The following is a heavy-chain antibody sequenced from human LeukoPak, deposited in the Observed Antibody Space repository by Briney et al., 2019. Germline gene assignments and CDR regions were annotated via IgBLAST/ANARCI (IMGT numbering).Heavy chain of an antibody. D-gene: IGHD1-26*01. J-gene: IGHJ4*02. CDR3: ARPYGFVGATTEGDY. V-gene: IGHV4-39*01. Sequence: SETLSLTCTVSGGSISSSSYYWGWIRQPPGKGLEWIGSIYYSGSTYYNPSLKSRVTISVDTSKNQFSLKLSSVTAADTAVYYCARPYGFVGATTEGDYWGQGTLVTVSS. CDR1: GGSISSSSYY. CDR2: IYYSGST.